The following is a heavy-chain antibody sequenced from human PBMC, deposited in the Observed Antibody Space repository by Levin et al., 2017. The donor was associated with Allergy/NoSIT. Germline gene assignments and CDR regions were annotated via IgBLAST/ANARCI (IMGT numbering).Heavy chain of an antibody. CDR1: GFIVSDSY. CDR3: ARGRVPNDY. Sequence: GGSLRLSCAASGFIVSDSYMSWIRQAPGKGLEWVSYISRGNSYTNYLDSVKGRFTISRDNAKNSLYLQMNSLRAEDTAIYYCARGRVPNDYGGQGTLVTVSS. J-gene: IGHJ4*02. D-gene: IGHD3-10*01. CDR2: ISRGNSYT. V-gene: IGHV3-11*05.